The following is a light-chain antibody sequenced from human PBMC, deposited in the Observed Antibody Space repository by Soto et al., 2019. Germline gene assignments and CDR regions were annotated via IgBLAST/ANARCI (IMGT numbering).Light chain of an antibody. Sequence: DTVLTQSPGTLSLSPGEIATPSCRCSQSVSSSYLAWYQQKPGQAPRLLIYGASSRVTGIPDRFSGSGSGTDFTLTISRLEPEDVAVYYCQQYGDSLLTLGGGTKVDI. V-gene: IGKV3-20*01. CDR3: QQYGDSLLT. CDR2: GAS. CDR1: QSVSSSY. J-gene: IGKJ4*01.